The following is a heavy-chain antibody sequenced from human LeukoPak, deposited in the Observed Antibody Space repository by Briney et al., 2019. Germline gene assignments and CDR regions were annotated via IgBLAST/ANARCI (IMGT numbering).Heavy chain of an antibody. J-gene: IGHJ4*02. Sequence: PGGSLRLSCAASGFTFSSYSMNWVRQAPGKGLEWVSHITASGTAMFYADSVKGRFTISRDNAKSSLYLQMNSLRSEDTALYYCAKDRGVGIYYFDSWGQGTLVTVSS. CDR3: AKDRGVGIYYFDS. D-gene: IGHD1-26*01. V-gene: IGHV3-48*04. CDR1: GFTFSSYS. CDR2: ITASGTAM.